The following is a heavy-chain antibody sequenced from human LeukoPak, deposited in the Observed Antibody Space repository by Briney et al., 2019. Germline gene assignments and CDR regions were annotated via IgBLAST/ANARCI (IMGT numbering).Heavy chain of an antibody. CDR2: IGSSSSSI. CDR3: ARETGEAFDI. CDR1: GFSFSSHS. V-gene: IGHV3-21*01. D-gene: IGHD7-27*01. J-gene: IGHJ3*02. Sequence: GESLKISCAASGFSFSSHSMNWVRQAPGKGLEWVSSIGSSSSSIYYAGSVKGRFTISRDNAKNSLYLQMNSLRAEDTAVYYCARETGEAFDIWGQGTMVIVS.